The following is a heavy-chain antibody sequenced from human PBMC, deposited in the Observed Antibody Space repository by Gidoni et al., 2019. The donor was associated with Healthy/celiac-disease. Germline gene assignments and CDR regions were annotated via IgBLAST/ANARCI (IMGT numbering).Heavy chain of an antibody. CDR1: GFTFSSYA. CDR3: ARDQVDYYDSSGYDPPDY. J-gene: IGHJ4*02. CDR2: ISYDGSNK. Sequence: QVQLVESGGGVVQPGRSLRLYFAASGFTFSSYAMHWVRQAPGKGLEWVAVISYDGSNKYYADSVKGRFTISRDNSKNTLYLQMNSLRAEDTAVYYCARDQVDYYDSSGYDPPDYWGQGTLVTVSS. D-gene: IGHD3-22*01. V-gene: IGHV3-30-3*01.